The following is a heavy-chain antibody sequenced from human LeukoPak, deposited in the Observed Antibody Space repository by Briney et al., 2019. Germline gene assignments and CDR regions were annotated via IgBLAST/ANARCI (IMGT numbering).Heavy chain of an antibody. CDR2: IKQDGSEK. CDR3: ARDILAEGDYYDSSGYYPIDY. J-gene: IGHJ4*02. D-gene: IGHD3-22*01. Sequence: GGSLRLSCAASGFTFSIYWMSWVRQAPGKGLEWVANIKQDGSEKYYVDSVKGRFTISRDNAKNSLYLQMNSLRAEDTAVYYCARDILAEGDYYDSSGYYPIDYWGQGTLVTVSS. CDR1: GFTFSIYW. V-gene: IGHV3-7*01.